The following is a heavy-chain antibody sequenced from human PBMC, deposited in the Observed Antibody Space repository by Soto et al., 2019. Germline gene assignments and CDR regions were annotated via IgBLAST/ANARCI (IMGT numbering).Heavy chain of an antibody. CDR3: ASVAYSSSSYDAFDI. J-gene: IGHJ3*02. CDR2: INPSGGST. Sequence: QVQLVQSGAEVKKPGASVKVSCKASGYTFTSYYMHWVRQAPGQGLEWMGIINPSGGSTSYAQKFQGRVTMTRDTSTSTVYMELSSLRSEDTAVYSCASVAYSSSSYDAFDIWGQGTMVTVSS. V-gene: IGHV1-46*03. CDR1: GYTFTSYY. D-gene: IGHD6-6*01.